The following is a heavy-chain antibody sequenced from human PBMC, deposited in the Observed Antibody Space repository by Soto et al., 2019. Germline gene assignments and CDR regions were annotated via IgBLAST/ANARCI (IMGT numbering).Heavy chain of an antibody. D-gene: IGHD5-18*01. Sequence: GGSLRLSCVASGFTFDDYGMSWVRQTPGKGLEWVSGISWNGGSTGYADSVKGRFTISRDNAKNSLYLQMNSLRAEDTALYYCARSRGYNYGPAGADYWGQGTLVTVSS. CDR2: ISWNGGST. V-gene: IGHV3-20*04. CDR1: GFTFDDYG. J-gene: IGHJ4*02. CDR3: ARSRGYNYGPAGADY.